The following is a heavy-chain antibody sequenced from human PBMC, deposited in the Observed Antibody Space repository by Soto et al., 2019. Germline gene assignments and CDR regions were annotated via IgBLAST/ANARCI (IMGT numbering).Heavy chain of an antibody. J-gene: IGHJ4*02. V-gene: IGHV4-34*01. D-gene: IGHD3-16*01. Sequence: QVQLQQWGAGLLKPSETLSLTCAVYGGSFSGYYWSWIRQPPGKGLEWIGEINHSGSTNYNPSLKSRVTISVDTSKNQFSLKLSSVNAADTAVYYCARERGGANSTFYYWCQGTLVTVSS. CDR1: GGSFSGYY. CDR2: INHSGST. CDR3: ARERGGANSTFYY.